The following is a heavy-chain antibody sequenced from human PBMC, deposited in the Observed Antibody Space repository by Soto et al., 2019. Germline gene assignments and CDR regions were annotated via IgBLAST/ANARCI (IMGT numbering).Heavy chain of an antibody. CDR3: AKRRGGNPDDWFDP. J-gene: IGHJ5*02. V-gene: IGHV4-39*01. Sequence: SETLSLTCTVSGGSISSSSYYWGWIRQPPGKGLEWIGSIYYSGSTYYNPSLKSRVTISVDTSKNQFSLKLSSVTAADTAVYYCAKRRGGNPDDWFDPWGQGTLVTVSS. D-gene: IGHD2-15*01. CDR1: GGSISSSSYY. CDR2: IYYSGST.